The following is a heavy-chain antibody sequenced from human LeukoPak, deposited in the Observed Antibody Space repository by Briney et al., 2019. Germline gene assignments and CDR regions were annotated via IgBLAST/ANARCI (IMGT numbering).Heavy chain of an antibody. V-gene: IGHV3-33*01. J-gene: IGHJ4*02. D-gene: IGHD6-19*01. CDR2: IWYDGSNK. Sequence: PGGSLRLSCAASGFTFSSYGMHWVRQAPGKGLEWVAVIWYDGSNKYYADSVKGRFTISRDNSKNTLYLQMNSLRAEDTAVYYCARDRRPQWLVEYYFDYWGQGTLVTVSS. CDR3: ARDRRPQWLVEYYFDY. CDR1: GFTFSSYG.